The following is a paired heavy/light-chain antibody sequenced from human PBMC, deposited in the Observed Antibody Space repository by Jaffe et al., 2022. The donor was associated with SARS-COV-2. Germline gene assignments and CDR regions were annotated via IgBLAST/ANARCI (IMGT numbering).Heavy chain of an antibody. J-gene: IGHJ4*02. D-gene: IGHD2-15*01. CDR1: GYTFTSYA. CDR3: ARDLPQLGYCSGGSCYSWTY. CDR2: INAGNGNT. V-gene: IGHV1-3*01. Sequence: QVQLVQSGAEVKKPGASVKVSCKASGYTFTSYAMHWVRQAPGQRLEWMGWINAGNGNTKYSQKFQGRVTITRDTSASTAYMELSSLRSEDTAVYYCARDLPQLGYCSGGSCYSWTYWGQGTLVTVSS.
Light chain of an antibody. CDR3: QQSNT. J-gene: IGKJ2*01. V-gene: IGKV1-5*03. CDR2: KAS. CDR1: QSISSW. Sequence: DIQMTQSPSTLSASVGDRVTITCRASQSISSWLAWYQQKPGKAPKLLIYKASSLESGVPSRFSGSGSGTEFTLTISSLQPDDFATYYCQQSNTFGQGTKLEIK.